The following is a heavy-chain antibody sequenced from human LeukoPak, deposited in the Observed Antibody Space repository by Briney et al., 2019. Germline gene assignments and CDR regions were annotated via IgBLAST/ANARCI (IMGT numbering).Heavy chain of an antibody. Sequence: SETLSLTCTVSGGSISSSSYYWGWIRQPPGKGLEWIGSIYYSGSTYYNPSLKSRVTISVDTSKNQLSLKLSSVTAADTAVYYCARGRRGYCSSTSCYTLPYYYYYYMDVWGKGTTVTVSS. CDR2: IYYSGST. V-gene: IGHV4-39*01. CDR3: ARGRRGYCSSTSCYTLPYYYYYYMDV. CDR1: GGSISSSSYY. J-gene: IGHJ6*03. D-gene: IGHD2-2*02.